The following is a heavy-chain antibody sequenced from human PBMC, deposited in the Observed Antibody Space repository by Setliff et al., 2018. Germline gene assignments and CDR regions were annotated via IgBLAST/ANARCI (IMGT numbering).Heavy chain of an antibody. D-gene: IGHD2-8*01. CDR3: TKDAVPNGIWDFDS. Sequence: GSLRLSCETSGFNFRAYSLSWVRQAPGKGLEWVSGIVQDSSPLYADSVKGRFTISRDNSKSTVSLQIDNMRAEDTAIYYCTKDAVPNGIWDFDSWGQGVLVTVSS. V-gene: IGHV3-23*03. J-gene: IGHJ4*02. CDR2: IVQDSSP. CDR1: GFNFRAYS.